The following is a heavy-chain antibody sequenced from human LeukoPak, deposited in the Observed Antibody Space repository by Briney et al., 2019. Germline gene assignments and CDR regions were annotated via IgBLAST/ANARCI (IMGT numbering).Heavy chain of an antibody. D-gene: IGHD6-19*01. Sequence: SETLSLTCTVSGGSISSYYWAWIRQPPGKGLEWIATGDYSGGTYYNPSLESRVAISADMSKNQISLQLTSVTGADTAVYYCAGERGEEYSSGWYKTNFFYNWGQGVRFTVSS. V-gene: IGHV4-39*07. CDR3: AGERGEEYSSGWYKTNFFYN. J-gene: IGHJ4*02. CDR2: GDYSGGT. CDR1: GGSISSYY.